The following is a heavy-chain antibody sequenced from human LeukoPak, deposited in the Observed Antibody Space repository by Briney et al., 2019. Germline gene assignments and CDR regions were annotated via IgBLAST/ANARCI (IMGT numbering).Heavy chain of an antibody. CDR2: VSGSGSTV. V-gene: IGHV3-48*01. Sequence: GGSLRLSCAASGFTFSDHIMSWARQLPGKRLEWVAYVSGSGSTVYYADSVKGRFTISRDNGKSSLYLQMNSLRVEDTALYYCVRQFASWGQGTLVTVSS. J-gene: IGHJ4*02. CDR3: VRQFAS. CDR1: GFTFSDHI.